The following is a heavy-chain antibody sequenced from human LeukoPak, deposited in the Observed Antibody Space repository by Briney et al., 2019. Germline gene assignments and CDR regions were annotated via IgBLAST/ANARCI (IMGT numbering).Heavy chain of an antibody. J-gene: IGHJ4*02. V-gene: IGHV3-30*02. D-gene: IGHD2-2*01. CDR1: GFTFSSYG. Sequence: GGSLRLSCAASGFTFSSYGMHWVRQAPGKGLEWVAFIRYDGSNKYYADSVKGRFTISRDNSKNTLYLQMNSLRAEDTAVYYCAKEVGVLGYCSSTSCSGPFDYWGQGTLVTVSS. CDR3: AKEVGVLGYCSSTSCSGPFDY. CDR2: IRYDGSNK.